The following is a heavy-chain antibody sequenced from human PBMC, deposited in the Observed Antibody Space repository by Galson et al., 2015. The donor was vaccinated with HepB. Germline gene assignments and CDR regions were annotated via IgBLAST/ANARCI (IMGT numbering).Heavy chain of an antibody. Sequence: SLRLSCAASGFTFSSYAMNWVRQAPGKGLEWVAVISYDGSNKYYADSVKGRFTITRDNSKNTLYLQMNSLRAEDTAVYYCARDSIWFGELLQYAFDIWGQGTMVTVSS. J-gene: IGHJ3*02. CDR2: ISYDGSNK. D-gene: IGHD3-10*01. V-gene: IGHV3-30-3*01. CDR1: GFTFSSYA. CDR3: ARDSIWFGELLQYAFDI.